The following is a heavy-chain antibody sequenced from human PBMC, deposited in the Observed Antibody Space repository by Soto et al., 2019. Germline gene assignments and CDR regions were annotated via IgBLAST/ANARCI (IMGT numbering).Heavy chain of an antibody. J-gene: IGHJ2*01. CDR3: AKDPALDGWYFDL. Sequence: QVQLVESGGGVVQPGRSLRLSCAASGFTFSNYGMQWVRQAPGKGLEWVAVLSYDGSNKYYADSVKGRFTISRDNSKNTLYLQMNSLRVEDTAVYYCAKDPALDGWYFDLWGRGTLVTVSS. CDR1: GFTFSNYG. CDR2: LSYDGSNK. V-gene: IGHV3-30*18.